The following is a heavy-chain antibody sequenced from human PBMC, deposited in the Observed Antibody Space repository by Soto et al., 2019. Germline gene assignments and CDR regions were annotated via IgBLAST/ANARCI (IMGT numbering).Heavy chain of an antibody. J-gene: IGHJ4*02. Sequence: QVQLVESGGGVVQPGRSLRLSCVASGFTFSSYGMHWVRQAPGKGLEWVAVISYDGSNKYYADSVKGRFTISRDNSKNTLYLQMNSLRAEDTAVYYCAKDRGEGESGCSDYWGQGTLVTVSS. CDR2: ISYDGSNK. CDR3: AKDRGEGESGCSDY. D-gene: IGHD6-19*01. CDR1: GFTFSSYG. V-gene: IGHV3-30*18.